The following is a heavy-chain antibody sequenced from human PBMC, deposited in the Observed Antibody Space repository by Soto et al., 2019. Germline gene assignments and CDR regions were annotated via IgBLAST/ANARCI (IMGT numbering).Heavy chain of an antibody. CDR3: ARVSYSYGSGSYYNGEDYFDY. CDR1: GFTFSSYW. J-gene: IGHJ4*02. V-gene: IGHV3-7*01. D-gene: IGHD3-10*01. CDR2: IKQDGSEK. Sequence: EVQLVESGGGLVQPGGSLRLSCAASGFTFSSYWMSWVRQAPGKGLEWVANIKQDGSEKYYVDSVKGRFTISRDNAKNSLYLHMNSLRAEDTAVYYCARVSYSYGSGSYYNGEDYFDYWGQGTLVTVSS.